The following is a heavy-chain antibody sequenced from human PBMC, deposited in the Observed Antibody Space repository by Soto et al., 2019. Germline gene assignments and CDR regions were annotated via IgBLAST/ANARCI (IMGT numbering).Heavy chain of an antibody. Sequence: SLRLSCAASGFTFSSYGMHWVRQAPGKGLEWVAVISYDGSNKYYADSVKGRFNISRDNSKNTLYLQMNSLRAEDTAVYYCARSGSSSCIAFDIWGQGTMVTV. CDR1: GFTFSSYG. D-gene: IGHD6-6*01. J-gene: IGHJ3*02. CDR2: ISYDGSNK. CDR3: ARSGSSSCIAFDI. V-gene: IGHV3-30*03.